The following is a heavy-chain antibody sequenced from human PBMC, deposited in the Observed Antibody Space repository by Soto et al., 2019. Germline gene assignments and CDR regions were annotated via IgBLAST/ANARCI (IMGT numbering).Heavy chain of an antibody. CDR2: IIPILGIA. J-gene: IGHJ4*02. Sequence: SVKVSCKASGGTFSSYTISWVRQAPGQGLEWMGRIIPILGIANYAQKFQGRVTITADKSTSTAYMELSSLRSEDTAVYYCARGYSGYGPDFDYWGQGTLVTVSS. CDR3: ARGYSGYGPDFDY. D-gene: IGHD5-12*01. CDR1: GGTFSSYT. V-gene: IGHV1-69*02.